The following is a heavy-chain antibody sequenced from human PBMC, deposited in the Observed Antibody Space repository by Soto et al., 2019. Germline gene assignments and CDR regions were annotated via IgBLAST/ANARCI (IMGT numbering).Heavy chain of an antibody. CDR1: GFTFSNYN. CDR3: ATDDGFSDY. CDR2: ITSTSVYI. V-gene: IGHV3-21*01. J-gene: IGHJ4*02. D-gene: IGHD3-10*01. Sequence: EVQLVESGGGLVKPGGSLRLSCAASGFTFSNYNMNWVRQAPGMGLEWVSSITSTSVYIYQADSVKGRFTVSRDNGKNSLYLQMNSLRAEDTAVYYCATDDGFSDYWGQGTLVTVSS.